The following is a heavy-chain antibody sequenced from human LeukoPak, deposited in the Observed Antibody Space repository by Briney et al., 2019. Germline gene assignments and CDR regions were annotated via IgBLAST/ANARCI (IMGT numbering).Heavy chain of an antibody. V-gene: IGHV3-7*01. CDR2: IKQDGSEK. Sequence: PSETLSLTCAVYGGSFSGYYWSWIRQPPGKGLEWVANIKQDGSEKYYVDSVKGRFTISRDNAKNSLYLQMNSLRAEDTAVYYCARDRYYGSGSWSYWGQGTLVTVSS. CDR1: GGSFSGYY. D-gene: IGHD3-10*01. CDR3: ARDRYYGSGSWSY. J-gene: IGHJ4*02.